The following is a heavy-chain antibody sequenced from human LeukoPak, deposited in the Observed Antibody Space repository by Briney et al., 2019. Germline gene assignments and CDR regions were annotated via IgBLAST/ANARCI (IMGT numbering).Heavy chain of an antibody. CDR1: GGTFSSYA. V-gene: IGHV1-69*04. D-gene: IGHD3-3*01. J-gene: IGHJ4*02. CDR2: IIPILGIA. Sequence: GASVKVSCKASGGTFSSYAISWVRQAPGQGLEWMGRIIPILGIANYAQKFQGRVTITADKSTSTAYMELSSLRSEDTAVYYCARGDFWSGYYYYFDYWGQGTLVTVSS. CDR3: ARGDFWSGYYYYFDY.